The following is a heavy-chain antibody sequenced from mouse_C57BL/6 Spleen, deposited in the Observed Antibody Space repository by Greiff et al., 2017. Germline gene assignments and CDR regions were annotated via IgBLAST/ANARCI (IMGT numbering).Heavy chain of an antibody. D-gene: IGHD1-1*01. Sequence: ESGPGILQSSQTLSLSCSFTGYSLSASGMGVSWIRQPAGKGLVGLAHIDGDDDKRYNPSLKSRLTISKDTSRTQVFLKTTSVDTADTATYDCARRASSGSRYWYFDVWGTGTTVSVAS. J-gene: IGHJ1*03. V-gene: IGHV8-12*01. CDR1: GYSLSASGMG. CDR3: ARRASSGSRYWYFDV. CDR2: IDGDDDK.